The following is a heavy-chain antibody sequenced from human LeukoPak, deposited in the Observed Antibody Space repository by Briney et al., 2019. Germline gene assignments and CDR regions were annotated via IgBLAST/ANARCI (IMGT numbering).Heavy chain of an antibody. Sequence: PGGSLRLSCAASGFTFSSYVMHWVRQAPGKGLEWVAVISYDGSNKYYADSVKGRFTISRDNAKNSLYLQMNSLRAVDTAVYYCARDRDRLFDYWGQGTLVTVSS. D-gene: IGHD5-24*01. CDR1: GFTFSSYV. CDR2: ISYDGSNK. V-gene: IGHV3-30-3*01. CDR3: ARDRDRLFDY. J-gene: IGHJ4*02.